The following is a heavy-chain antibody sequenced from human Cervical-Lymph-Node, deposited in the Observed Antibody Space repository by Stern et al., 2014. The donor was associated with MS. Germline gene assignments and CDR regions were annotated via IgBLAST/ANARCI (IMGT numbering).Heavy chain of an antibody. CDR3: ARATDL. Sequence: VQLVESGGALIQPGRSLRLSCAASGFTVRSNYMSWIRQPPGKGLEWIGYIYYSGTTNYNASLKGRVAISIDTSKTQFSLRLSSVTAADTAVYYCARATDLWGQGTLVTVSS. V-gene: IGHV4-59*02. J-gene: IGHJ5*02. CDR2: IYYSGTT. CDR1: GFTVRSNY.